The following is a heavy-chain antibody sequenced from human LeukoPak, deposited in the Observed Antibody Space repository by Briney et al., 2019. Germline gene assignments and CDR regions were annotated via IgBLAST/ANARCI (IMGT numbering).Heavy chain of an antibody. Sequence: SETLSLTCTVSGGSISSSSYYWGWIRQPPGKGLEWIGSIYYSGSTYYNPSLKSRVTISVDTSKNQFSLKLSSVTAADTAVYYCAREPPDSPRFDPWGQGTLVTVSS. CDR1: GGSISSSSYY. V-gene: IGHV4-39*02. J-gene: IGHJ5*02. CDR3: AREPPDSPRFDP. D-gene: IGHD4-11*01. CDR2: IYYSGST.